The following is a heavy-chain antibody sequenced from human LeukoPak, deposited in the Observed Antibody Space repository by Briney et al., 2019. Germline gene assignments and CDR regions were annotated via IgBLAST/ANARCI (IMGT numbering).Heavy chain of an antibody. D-gene: IGHD4-17*01. CDR2: ISCDGSNK. CDR1: GFTFSSYA. CDR3: AGGDYGLGSMDY. J-gene: IGHJ4*02. V-gene: IGHV3-30-3*01. Sequence: GGSLRLSCAASGFTFSSYAMHWVRQAPGKGLEWVAVISCDGSNKYYADSVKGRFTISRDNSKNTLYLQMNSLRAEDTAAYHCAGGDYGLGSMDYWGQGTLVTVSA.